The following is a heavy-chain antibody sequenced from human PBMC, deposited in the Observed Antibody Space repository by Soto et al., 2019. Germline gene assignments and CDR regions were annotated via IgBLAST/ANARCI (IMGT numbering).Heavy chain of an antibody. J-gene: IGHJ4*02. Sequence: GASLKVSCKVSGYTLTELSMHWVRQAPGKGLEWMGGFDPEDGETIYAQKFQGRVTMTEDTSTDTAYMELSSLRSEDTAVYYCATGPRRSGSSYQVFDYWGQGTLVTVSS. CDR1: GYTLTELS. CDR2: FDPEDGET. D-gene: IGHD1-26*01. V-gene: IGHV1-24*01. CDR3: ATGPRRSGSSYQVFDY.